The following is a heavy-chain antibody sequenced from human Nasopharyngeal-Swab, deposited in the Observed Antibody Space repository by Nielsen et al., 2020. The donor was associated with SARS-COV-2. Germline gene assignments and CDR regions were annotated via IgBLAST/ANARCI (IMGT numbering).Heavy chain of an antibody. CDR2: IYYSGST. CDR3: AKARLSAFDI. CDR1: AGSISSYY. Sequence: SETLSLTCTVSAGSISSYYWSWIRQPPGKGLEWIGYIYYSGSTNYNPSLKSRVTISVDTSKNQFSLKLSSVTAADTAVYYCAKARLSAFDIWGQGTMVTVSS. D-gene: IGHD6-6*01. V-gene: IGHV4-59*01. J-gene: IGHJ3*02.